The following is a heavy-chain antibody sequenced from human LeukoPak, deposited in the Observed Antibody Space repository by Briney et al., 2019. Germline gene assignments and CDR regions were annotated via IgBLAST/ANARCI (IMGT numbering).Heavy chain of an antibody. D-gene: IGHD5-24*01. CDR2: IYYSGST. CDR1: GGSISSYY. J-gene: IGHJ4*02. CDR3: ARGVEMADY. V-gene: IGHV4-59*01. Sequence: PSETLSLTCTVSGGSISSYYWSWIRQPPGKGLEWIGYIYYSGSTNYNPSLKSRVTISVDTSKNQFSLKLSSVTAADTAVYYCARGVEMADYWGQGTLVTVSS.